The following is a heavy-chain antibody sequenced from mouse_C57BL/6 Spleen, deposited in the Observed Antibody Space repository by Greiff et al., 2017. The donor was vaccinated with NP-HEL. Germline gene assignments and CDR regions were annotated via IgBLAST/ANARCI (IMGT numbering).Heavy chain of an antibody. CDR1: GYTFTSYW. V-gene: IGHV1-59*01. CDR2: IDPSDSYT. Sequence: QVQLQQPGAELVRPGTSVKLSCKASGYTFTSYWMHWVKQRPGQGLEWIGVIDPSDSYTNYNQKFKGKATLTVDTSSSTAYMQLSSLTSEDSAVYYCARTHSITTVVAGNFDYWGQGTTLTVSS. J-gene: IGHJ2*01. D-gene: IGHD1-1*01. CDR3: ARTHSITTVVAGNFDY.